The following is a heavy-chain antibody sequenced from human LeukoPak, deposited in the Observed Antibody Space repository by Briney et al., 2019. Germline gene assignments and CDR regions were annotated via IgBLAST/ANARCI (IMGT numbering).Heavy chain of an antibody. Sequence: GGSLRLSCEASGLTFSTRAMTWVRQAPGKGLEWVSAISSSSSYIYYADSVKGRFTISRDNAKNSLYLQMNSLRAEDTAVYYCARAFLVSARPTYFDYWGQGTLVTVSS. CDR2: ISSSSSYI. J-gene: IGHJ4*02. V-gene: IGHV3-21*01. CDR1: GLTFSTRA. CDR3: ARAFLVSARPTYFDY. D-gene: IGHD6-6*01.